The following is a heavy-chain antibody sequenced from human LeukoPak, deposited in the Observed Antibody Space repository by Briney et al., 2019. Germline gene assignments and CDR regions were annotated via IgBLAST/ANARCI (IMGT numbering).Heavy chain of an antibody. CDR1: GFTVSSNY. CDR2: IKQDGSEK. D-gene: IGHD4-23*01. CDR3: ARDLGGNPANAFDI. V-gene: IGHV3-7*01. Sequence: GGSLRLSCAASGFTVSSNYMSWVCQAPGKGLEWVANIKQDGSEKYYVDSVKGRFTISRDNAKNSLYLQMNSLRAGDTAVYYCARDLGGNPANAFDIWGQGTMVTVSS. J-gene: IGHJ3*02.